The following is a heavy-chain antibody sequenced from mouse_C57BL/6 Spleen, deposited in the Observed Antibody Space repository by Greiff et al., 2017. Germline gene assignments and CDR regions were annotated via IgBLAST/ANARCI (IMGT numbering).Heavy chain of an antibody. D-gene: IGHD1-3*01. V-gene: IGHV1-18*01. CDR2: INPNNGGT. Sequence: EVKLMESGPELVKPGASVKIPCKASGYTFTDYNMDWVKQSHGKSLEWIGDINPNNGGTIYNQKFKGKATLTVDKSSSTAYMELRSLTSEDTAVYYCASWNSKKGDWYFDVWGTGTTVTVSS. CDR1: GYTFTDYN. J-gene: IGHJ1*03. CDR3: ASWNSKKGDWYFDV.